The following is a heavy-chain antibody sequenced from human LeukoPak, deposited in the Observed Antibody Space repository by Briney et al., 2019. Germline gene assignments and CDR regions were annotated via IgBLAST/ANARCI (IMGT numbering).Heavy chain of an antibody. D-gene: IGHD3-3*01. V-gene: IGHV2-5*01. Sequence: SGPTLVKPTQTLTLTCTFSGFSLSTSGVGVGWIRQPPGKALEWLALIYWNDDKRYSPSLKSRLTITKDTSKNQVVLTMTNMDPVDTATYYCVFWSGYFNWFDPWGQGTLVTVSS. J-gene: IGHJ5*02. CDR1: GFSLSTSGVG. CDR2: IYWNDDK. CDR3: VFWSGYFNWFDP.